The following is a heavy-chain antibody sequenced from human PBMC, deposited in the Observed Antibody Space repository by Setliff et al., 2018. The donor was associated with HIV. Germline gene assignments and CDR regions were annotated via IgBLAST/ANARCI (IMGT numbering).Heavy chain of an antibody. CDR1: GFSFNNAW. CDR2: IKSKSDGGAT. Sequence: PGGSLRLSCAASGFSFNNAWMNWVRQAPGKGLEWLGLIKSKSDGGATDYPASVKGRFTISRDDSKNTLYLQINSLKIEDTAVYYCVTDRTIFGLVTEYYFDYWGQGALVTVSS. J-gene: IGHJ4*02. V-gene: IGHV3-15*01. CDR3: VTDRTIFGLVTEYYFDY. D-gene: IGHD3-3*01.